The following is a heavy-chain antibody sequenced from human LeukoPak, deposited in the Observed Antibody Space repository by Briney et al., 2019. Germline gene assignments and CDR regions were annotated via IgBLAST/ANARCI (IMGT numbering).Heavy chain of an antibody. CDR3: ARDRHCVKGICHSPPGMDV. J-gene: IGHJ6*02. CDR1: GFTFRTSG. Sequence: GRSLRLSCAASGFTFRTSGMHWVRQAPGKGLEWVADIWFDGKNEHFADSVKGRFTISRDNSKNTMYLQINSLRVEDSAVYYCARDRHCVKGICHSPPGMDVWGQGTTVTVSS. V-gene: IGHV3-33*01. D-gene: IGHD6-13*01. CDR2: IWFDGKNE.